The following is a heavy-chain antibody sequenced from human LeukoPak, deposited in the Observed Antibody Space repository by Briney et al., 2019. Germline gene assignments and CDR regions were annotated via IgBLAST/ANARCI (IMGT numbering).Heavy chain of an antibody. CDR3: ARASPIRFLEWAPMDV. D-gene: IGHD3-3*01. CDR2: INPSGGST. Sequence: GASVQVSCKASGYTFTSYYMHWVRQAPGQGLEWMGIINPSGGSTSYVQKFQGRVTITRDTSTSTDSMELSRLRAEGRAVCFCARASPIRFLEWAPMDVWGKGTTVTVSS. J-gene: IGHJ6*03. V-gene: IGHV1-46*01. CDR1: GYTFTSYY.